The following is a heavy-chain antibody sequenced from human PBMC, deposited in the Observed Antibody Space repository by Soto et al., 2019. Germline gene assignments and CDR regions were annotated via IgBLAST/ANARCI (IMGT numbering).Heavy chain of an antibody. D-gene: IGHD2-2*01. CDR1: GDSVSSDSVT. Sequence: QVQLQQSGPGLVKPSQTLSLTCAISGDSVSSDSVTWNWIRQSPSSGLEWLGRTYSRAQWYSASALSLKRRVTINPDMDTNQLSLLLNSVSPEDSAVYYCVRLIGTSWLDYWGQGTLVTVSS. CDR3: VRLIGTSWLDY. J-gene: IGHJ5*01. V-gene: IGHV6-1*01. CDR2: TYSRAQWYS.